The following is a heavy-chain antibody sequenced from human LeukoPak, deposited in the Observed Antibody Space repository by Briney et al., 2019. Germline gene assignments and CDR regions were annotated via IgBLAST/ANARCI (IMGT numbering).Heavy chain of an antibody. CDR3: VRSCNYGPFV. CDR2: INPGGGT. Sequence: SETLSLTCGVYGGSLSNYYWSWIRQSPGKGLEWIGEINPGGGTNYNPSLKSRVTMSVDMSKNQFSLKLNSATAADTAVYYCVRSCNYGPFVWGQGTTVTVSS. D-gene: IGHD3-16*01. J-gene: IGHJ6*02. CDR1: GGSLSNYY. V-gene: IGHV4-34*01.